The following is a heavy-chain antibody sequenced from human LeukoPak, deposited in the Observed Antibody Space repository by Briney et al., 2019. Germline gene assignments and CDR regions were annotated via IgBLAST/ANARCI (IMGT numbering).Heavy chain of an antibody. CDR1: GFTFSNAW. J-gene: IGHJ4*02. Sequence: PGGSLRLSCAASGFTFSNAWMTWVRQAPGKGLEWVGRIKSKTDGEATDYAAPVKGRFTISRDDSKNTLLLQMNSLKSEDTAVYHCVIGVGASDTDYWGQGTLVTVSS. CDR3: VIGVGASDTDY. D-gene: IGHD1-26*01. CDR2: IKSKTDGEAT. V-gene: IGHV3-15*05.